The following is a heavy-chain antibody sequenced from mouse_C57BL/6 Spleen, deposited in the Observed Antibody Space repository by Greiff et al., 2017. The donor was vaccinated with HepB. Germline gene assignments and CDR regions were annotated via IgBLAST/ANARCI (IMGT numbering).Heavy chain of an antibody. J-gene: IGHJ4*01. CDR2: IYPGDGDT. V-gene: IGHV1-82*01. Sequence: VQLQQSGPELVKPGASVKISCKASGYAFSSSWMNWVKQRPGKGLEWIGRIYPGDGDTNYNGKFKGKATLTADKSSSTAYMQLSSLTSEDSAVYFCARSVYGMDYWGQGTSVTVSS. CDR1: GYAFSSSW. CDR3: ARSVYGMDY.